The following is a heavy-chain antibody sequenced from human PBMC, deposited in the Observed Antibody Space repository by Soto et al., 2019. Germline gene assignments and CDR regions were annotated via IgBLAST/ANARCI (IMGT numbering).Heavy chain of an antibody. Sequence: PXETLSLACTVAGCSMSSGVSYWSWIRQHPGKGLEWIGYIYYSGSTYYSPSLKSRVTISVDTSKNQFSLKLSSVTAADTAVYYCARGGYCGGDCHWFDPWGQGTLLTVS. J-gene: IGHJ5*01. CDR1: GCSMSSGVSY. CDR3: ARGGYCGGDCHWFDP. CDR2: IYYSGST. D-gene: IGHD2-21*02. V-gene: IGHV4-31*03.